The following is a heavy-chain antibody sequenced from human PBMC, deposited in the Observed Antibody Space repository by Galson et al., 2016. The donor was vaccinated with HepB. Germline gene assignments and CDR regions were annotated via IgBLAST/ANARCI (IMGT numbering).Heavy chain of an antibody. J-gene: IGHJ1*01. Sequence: SLRLSCAASGFTFTSHTMNWVRQAPGKGLEWVSSISSSTIYIYYADSVKGRFTISRDNAKNSLYLQMNSLRDEDPAVYYCATDRRSIFGAVTEYFQHWGQGTLVTVSS. CDR1: GFTFTSHT. CDR2: ISSSTIYI. D-gene: IGHD3-3*01. CDR3: ATDRRSIFGAVTEYFQH. V-gene: IGHV3-21*01.